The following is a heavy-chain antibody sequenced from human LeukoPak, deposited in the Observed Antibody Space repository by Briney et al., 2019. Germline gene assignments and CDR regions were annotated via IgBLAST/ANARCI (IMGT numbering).Heavy chain of an antibody. Sequence: GGSLRLSCAASGFTFSSYAMSWVRQAPGKGLEWVSAISGSGGSTYYADSVKGRFTISRDNSKNTLYLQMNSLRAEDTAVYYCANEIEQQLLSHYHYYYYMDVWGKGTTVTVSS. D-gene: IGHD6-13*01. CDR1: GFTFSSYA. J-gene: IGHJ6*03. CDR2: ISGSGGST. CDR3: ANEIEQQLLSHYHYYYYMDV. V-gene: IGHV3-23*01.